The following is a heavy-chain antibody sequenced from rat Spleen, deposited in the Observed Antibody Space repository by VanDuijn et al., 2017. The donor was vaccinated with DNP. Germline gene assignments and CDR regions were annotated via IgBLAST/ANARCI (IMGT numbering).Heavy chain of an antibody. CDR3: ARHGHTTGITTFHYFDY. D-gene: IGHD1-9*01. Sequence: EVQLVESGGGLVQPGRSLKLSCAASGFSFSNYDMVWVRQAPTKGLEWVASISPSGGNTYYRDSVKGRFTVSRDNARSSLYLQMDSLRSEDTATYYCARHGHTTGITTFHYFDYWGQGVMVTVSS. J-gene: IGHJ2*01. CDR1: GFSFSNYD. V-gene: IGHV5-25*01. CDR2: ISPSGGNT.